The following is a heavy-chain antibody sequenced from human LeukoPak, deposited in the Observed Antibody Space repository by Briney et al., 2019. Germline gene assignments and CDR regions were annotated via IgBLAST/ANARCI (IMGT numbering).Heavy chain of an antibody. Sequence: SETLSLTCTVSGGSISSYYWSWIRQPPGKGLEWIGYIYYSGSTNYNPSLKSRVTISVDTSKNQFSLKLSSVTAADAAVYYCARVGWMTSGAGGEMDYWGQGTLVTVSS. CDR1: GGSISSYY. D-gene: IGHD7-27*01. CDR3: ARVGWMTSGAGGEMDY. CDR2: IYYSGST. V-gene: IGHV4-59*01. J-gene: IGHJ4*02.